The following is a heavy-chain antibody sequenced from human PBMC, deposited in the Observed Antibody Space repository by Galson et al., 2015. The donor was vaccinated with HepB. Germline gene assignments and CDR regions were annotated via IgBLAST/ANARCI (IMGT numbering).Heavy chain of an antibody. Sequence: SLRLSCAASGFTFSSYEMNWVRQAPGKGLEWVSYISSSGSTIYYADSVKGRFTISRDNAKNSLYPQMNSLRAEDTAVYYCASLPWLHQGYWGQGTLVTVSS. J-gene: IGHJ4*02. CDR3: ASLPWLHQGY. CDR2: ISSSGSTI. D-gene: IGHD6-19*01. V-gene: IGHV3-48*03. CDR1: GFTFSSYE.